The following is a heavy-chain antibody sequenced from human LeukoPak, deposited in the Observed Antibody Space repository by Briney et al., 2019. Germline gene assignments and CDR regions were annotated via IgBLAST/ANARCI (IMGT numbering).Heavy chain of an antibody. Sequence: ASETLSLTCAVYGGSFSGYYWSWIRQPPGKGLEWIGEINHSGSTNYNPSLKSRVTISVDTSKNQFSLKLSSVTAADTAVYYCARRGLYGSGSYYKYYYYYYYMDVWGKGTTVTISS. CDR1: GGSFSGYY. CDR2: INHSGST. J-gene: IGHJ6*03. V-gene: IGHV4-34*01. CDR3: ARRGLYGSGSYYKYYYYYYYMDV. D-gene: IGHD3-10*01.